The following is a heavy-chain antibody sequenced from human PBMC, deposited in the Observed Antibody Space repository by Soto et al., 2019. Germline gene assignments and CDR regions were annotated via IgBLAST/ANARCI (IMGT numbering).Heavy chain of an antibody. Sequence: GASVKVSCKASGYTFTSYGISWVRQAPGQGLEWMGWISAYNGNTNYAQKLQGRVTMTTDTSTSTAYMELRSLRSDDTAVYYCAREADIVVVPAAMDVWGQGTTVTVSS. CDR1: GYTFTSYG. CDR3: AREADIVVVPAAMDV. CDR2: ISAYNGNT. D-gene: IGHD2-2*01. V-gene: IGHV1-18*04. J-gene: IGHJ6*02.